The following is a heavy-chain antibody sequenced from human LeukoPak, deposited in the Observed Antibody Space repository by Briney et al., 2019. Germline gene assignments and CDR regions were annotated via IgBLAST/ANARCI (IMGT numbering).Heavy chain of an antibody. V-gene: IGHV3-30-3*01. CDR2: ISYDGSNK. J-gene: IGHJ4*02. CDR3: ASSRVRGVMNGMDY. D-gene: IGHD3-10*01. Sequence: GGSLRLSCAASGFTFSSYAMHWVRQAPGKGLEWVAVISYDGSNKYYADSVKGRFTISRDNSKNTLYLQMNNLRAEDTAVYYCASSRVRGVMNGMDYWGQGTLVTVSS. CDR1: GFTFSSYA.